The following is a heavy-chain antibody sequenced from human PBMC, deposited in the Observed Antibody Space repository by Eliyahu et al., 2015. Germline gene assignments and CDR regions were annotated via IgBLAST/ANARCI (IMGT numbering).Heavy chain of an antibody. D-gene: IGHD5-12*01. V-gene: IGHV1-2*06. CDR1: GYTFTGXY. CDR3: LHRYSGYDSLYYXDY. CDR2: INPNSGGT. J-gene: IGHJ4*02. Sequence: QVQLVQSGAEVKKPGASVXVSCKASGYTFTGXYLHWVRQAPGQGLEWMGRINPNSGGTNYAQKXQGRVTMTRDTSISTAYMELSRLRSDDTAVYXCLHRYSGYDSLYYXDYWGQGTLVTVSS.